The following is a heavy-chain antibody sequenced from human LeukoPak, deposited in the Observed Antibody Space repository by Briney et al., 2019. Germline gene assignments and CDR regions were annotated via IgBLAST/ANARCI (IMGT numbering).Heavy chain of an antibody. CDR1: GFTFSSYA. V-gene: IGHV3-30*04. D-gene: IGHD6-13*01. Sequence: QAGGSLRLSCATSGFTFSSYAMHWVRQAPGKGLEWVAVISYDGSNKYYADSVKGRFTISRDNSKNTLYLQMNSLRAEDTAVYYCARGRVFDYWGQGTLVTVSS. CDR3: ARGRVFDY. CDR2: ISYDGSNK. J-gene: IGHJ4*02.